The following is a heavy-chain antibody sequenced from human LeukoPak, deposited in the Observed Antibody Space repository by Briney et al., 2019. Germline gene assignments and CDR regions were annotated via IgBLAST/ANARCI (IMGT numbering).Heavy chain of an antibody. Sequence: RPGGSLRLSCAASGFTFDDYGMSWVRQAPGKGLEWVSGINWNGGSTGYADSVKGRFTISRDNAKNSLYLQMNSLRAEDTALYYCAREIRRYYYDSSGYYQLDYWGQGTLVPVSS. D-gene: IGHD3-22*01. J-gene: IGHJ4*02. CDR2: INWNGGST. CDR3: AREIRRYYYDSSGYYQLDY. V-gene: IGHV3-20*04. CDR1: GFTFDDYG.